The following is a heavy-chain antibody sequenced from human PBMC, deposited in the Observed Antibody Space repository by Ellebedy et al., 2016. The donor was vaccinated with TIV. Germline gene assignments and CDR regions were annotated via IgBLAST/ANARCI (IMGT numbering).Heavy chain of an antibody. CDR3: AREPLPSNTQEWTQGFDS. CDR2: INPNSGGT. D-gene: IGHD3-3*01. Sequence: AASVKVSCKASGYTFTGYYMHWVRQAPGQGLEWMGWINPNSGGTNYAQKFQGRVTLTRDTSTSTAYMELSSLRSDDTAVYYCAREPLPSNTQEWTQGFDSWGQGTLVTVSS. V-gene: IGHV1-2*02. J-gene: IGHJ4*02. CDR1: GYTFTGYY.